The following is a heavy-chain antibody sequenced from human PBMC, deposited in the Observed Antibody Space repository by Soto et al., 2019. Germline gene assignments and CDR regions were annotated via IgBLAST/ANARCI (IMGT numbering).Heavy chain of an antibody. CDR1: GFSLSTSGMC. D-gene: IGHD3-10*01. CDR2: IDWDDDK. Sequence: SGPTLVNPTQTLTLTCTFSGFSLSTSGMCVGWIRQPPGKALEWLARIDWDDDKYYSTSLKTRLTISKDTSKNQVVLTMTNMDPVDTATYYCARIRTYYYGSGSHEVDYWGQGTLVTVSS. J-gene: IGHJ4*02. V-gene: IGHV2-70*11. CDR3: ARIRTYYYGSGSHEVDY.